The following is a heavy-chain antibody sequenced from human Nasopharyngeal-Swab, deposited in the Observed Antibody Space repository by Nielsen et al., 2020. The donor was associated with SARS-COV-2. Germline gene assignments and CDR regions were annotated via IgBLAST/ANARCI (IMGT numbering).Heavy chain of an antibody. D-gene: IGHD6-13*01. V-gene: IGHV3-30-3*01. CDR1: GFTFSSYA. J-gene: IGHJ4*02. CDR2: ISYDGSNK. Sequence: LSLTCAASGFTFSSYAMHWVRQAPGKGLEWVAVISYDGSNKYYAGSVKGRFTISRDNSKNTLYLQMNSLRAEDTAVYYCARVDSSSWYGVDYWGQGTLVTVSS. CDR3: ARVDSSSWYGVDY.